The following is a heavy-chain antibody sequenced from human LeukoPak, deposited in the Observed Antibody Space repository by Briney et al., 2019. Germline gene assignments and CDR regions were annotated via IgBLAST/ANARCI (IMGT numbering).Heavy chain of an antibody. V-gene: IGHV5-51*01. CDR2: IYPGDSDT. J-gene: IGHJ4*02. CDR1: GYSFTSYW. Sequence: GESLKISCKGSGYSFTSYWIGWVRQMPGKGLEWMGIIYPGDSDTRYSPSFQGRVTISADKSISTAYLQWSSLKASDTAMYYCARLGVYYDSSGYYFFDYWGQGTLVTVSS. CDR3: ARLGVYYDSSGYYFFDY. D-gene: IGHD3-22*01.